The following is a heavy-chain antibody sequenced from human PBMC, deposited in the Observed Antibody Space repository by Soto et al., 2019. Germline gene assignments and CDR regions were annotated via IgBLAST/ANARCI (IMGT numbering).Heavy chain of an antibody. D-gene: IGHD6-13*01. Sequence: PSETLSLACTVSGGSISSNYWTWIRQPPGKGLEWIGYVYNSGSTNYNPSLKSRVTISEDTSKSQFSLKVNSMTAADTAVYYCARYRREAVAGYTLDNWGQGILVTVSS. V-gene: IGHV4-59*01. CDR1: GGSISSNY. J-gene: IGHJ4*02. CDR2: VYNSGST. CDR3: ARYRREAVAGYTLDN.